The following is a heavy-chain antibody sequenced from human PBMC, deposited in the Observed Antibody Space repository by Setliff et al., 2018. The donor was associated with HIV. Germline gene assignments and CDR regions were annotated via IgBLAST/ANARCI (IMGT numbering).Heavy chain of an antibody. V-gene: IGHV4-34*01. Sequence: SETLSLTCSVSGDPLSIYSWSWIRQPPGKGLEWIGEISYSGSTNYNPSLKSRVPISIDTSKNQFSLRLTSVTAADTAVYYCAKSPGFSGYGGSGWGQGTLVTVSS. D-gene: IGHD5-12*01. J-gene: IGHJ4*02. CDR3: AKSPGFSGYGGSG. CDR1: GDPLSIYS. CDR2: ISYSGST.